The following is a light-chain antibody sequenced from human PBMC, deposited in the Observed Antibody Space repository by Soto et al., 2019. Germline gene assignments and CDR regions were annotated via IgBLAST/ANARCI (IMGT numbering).Light chain of an antibody. CDR2: DNS. CDR1: SSNIGAGYD. Sequence: QSALTQPPSVSGAPGQRVTISCTGSSSNIGAGYDVHWYQQLPGTAPKLLIYDNSNRPSGVPDRFSGSKSGTSASLAITGLQAEDEADYYCQSYDRSLSGSRVFGTGTQGHRP. J-gene: IGLJ1*01. CDR3: QSYDRSLSGSRV. V-gene: IGLV1-40*01.